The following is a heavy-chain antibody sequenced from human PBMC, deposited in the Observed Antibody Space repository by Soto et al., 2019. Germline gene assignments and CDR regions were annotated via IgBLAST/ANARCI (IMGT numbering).Heavy chain of an antibody. CDR2: ISSSSSTI. J-gene: IGHJ6*02. CDR1: GFTFSSYS. Sequence: GSLRLSCAASGFTFSSYSMNWVRQAPGKGLEWVSYISSSSSTIYYADSVKGRFTISRDNAKNSLYLQMNSLRDEDTAVYYCAREGREYYDFWSGYYTDYGMDVWGQGTTVTVSS. CDR3: AREGREYYDFWSGYYTDYGMDV. V-gene: IGHV3-48*02. D-gene: IGHD3-3*01.